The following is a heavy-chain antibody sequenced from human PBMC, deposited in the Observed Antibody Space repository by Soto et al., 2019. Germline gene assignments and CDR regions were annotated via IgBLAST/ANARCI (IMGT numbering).Heavy chain of an antibody. Sequence: SETLSLTCTVSGGSISSYYWSWIRQPPGKGLEWIGYIYYSGSTNYNPSLKSRVTISVDTSKNQFSLKLSSVTAADTAVYYCARARRDGYNPGGGTFDYWGQGTLVTVSS. V-gene: IGHV4-59*01. D-gene: IGHD5-12*01. CDR2: IYYSGST. J-gene: IGHJ4*02. CDR1: GGSISSYY. CDR3: ARARRDGYNPGGGTFDY.